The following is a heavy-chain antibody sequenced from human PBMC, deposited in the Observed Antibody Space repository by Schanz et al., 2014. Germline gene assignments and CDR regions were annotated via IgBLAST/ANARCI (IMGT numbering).Heavy chain of an antibody. CDR1: GFTVSTNY. V-gene: IGHV3-66*01. CDR2: LYTGGST. D-gene: IGHD6-13*01. J-gene: IGHJ5*02. Sequence: EVQLVESGGGLIHPGGSLRLSCAVSGFTVSTNYMTWVRQAPGKGLECVSVLYTGGSTFYADSVKGRFTISRDNSKNTLYLQMNSLRAEDTAVYYCARGGGAAASTWGQGTLVTVSS. CDR3: ARGGGAAAST.